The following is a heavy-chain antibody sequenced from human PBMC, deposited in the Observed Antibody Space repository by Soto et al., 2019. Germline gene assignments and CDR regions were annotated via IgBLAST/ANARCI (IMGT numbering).Heavy chain of an antibody. CDR1: GFTFSSYS. Sequence: GGSLRLSCAASGFTFSSYSMNWVRQAPGKGLEWVSYISSSSSTIYYADSVKGRFTISRDDSKNTAYLQMNSLQSEDTAVYYCTTGIAVVLGAPAAYWGQGTLVTVSS. CDR2: ISSSSSTI. J-gene: IGHJ4*02. D-gene: IGHD2-15*01. CDR3: TTGIAVVLGAPAAY. V-gene: IGHV3-48*01.